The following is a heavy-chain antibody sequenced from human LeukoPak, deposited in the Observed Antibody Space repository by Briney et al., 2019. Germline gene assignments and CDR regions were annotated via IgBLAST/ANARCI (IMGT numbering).Heavy chain of an antibody. CDR1: GYTFSDYG. CDR2: ISGYSGNT. D-gene: IGHD3-3*01. CDR3: ARDLTKNTVFGLKGAVDV. J-gene: IGHJ6*02. Sequence: ASVTVSCKPSGYTFSDYGMSWVRQAPGQGLEWMGWISGYSGNTHYAQNLQGRVAMPTHTSTRTAYMALRRLRSDDTAVSFCARDLTKNTVFGLKGAVDVWGQGTTVTVYS. V-gene: IGHV1-18*04.